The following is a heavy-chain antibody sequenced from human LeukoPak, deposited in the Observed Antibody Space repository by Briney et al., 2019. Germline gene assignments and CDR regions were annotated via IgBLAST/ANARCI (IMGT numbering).Heavy chain of an antibody. D-gene: IGHD2-15*01. CDR2: IIPIFDTA. CDR1: GGTFSSYA. Sequence: ASVTVSCKASGGTFSSYAISWVRQAPGQGLEWMGGIIPIFDTANYAQKFQGRVTITADESTSTAYMELSSLRSEDTAVYYCARDYGYCSGGSCYSGAFDIWGQGTMVTVSS. V-gene: IGHV1-69*13. J-gene: IGHJ3*02. CDR3: ARDYGYCSGGSCYSGAFDI.